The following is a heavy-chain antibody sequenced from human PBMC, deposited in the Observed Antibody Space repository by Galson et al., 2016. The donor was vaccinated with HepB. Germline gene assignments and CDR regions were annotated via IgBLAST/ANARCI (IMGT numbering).Heavy chain of an antibody. J-gene: IGHJ6*02. CDR2: ISSSSNYK. CDR3: ARLDDYTSSYDQ. V-gene: IGHV3-21*01. D-gene: IGHD5-24*01. CDR1: GFTLSGYS. Sequence: SLRLSCAASGFTLSGYSMNWVRQAPGKGLEWVSSISSSSNYKYQADSLKGRFTISRDNAKNSLYLQMNSLRAEDTAVYYCARLDDYTSSYDQWGQGTTVIVS.